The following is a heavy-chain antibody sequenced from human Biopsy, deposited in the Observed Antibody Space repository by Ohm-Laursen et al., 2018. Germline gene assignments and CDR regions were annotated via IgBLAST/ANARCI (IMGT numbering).Heavy chain of an antibody. CDR2: ISYNERT. V-gene: IGHV4-31*03. D-gene: IGHD3-9*01. CDR3: VREPKTGTAEAWYFDL. J-gene: IGHJ2*01. CDR1: GASVKTSGYF. Sequence: SDTLSLTCCVSGASVKTSGYFWAWIRQRPGKGLEWIGYISYNERTHYNPSLTSRLAISFDTSNNRISLQLRSVSVADTAVYYCVREPKTGTAEAWYFDLWGRGSPATVPS.